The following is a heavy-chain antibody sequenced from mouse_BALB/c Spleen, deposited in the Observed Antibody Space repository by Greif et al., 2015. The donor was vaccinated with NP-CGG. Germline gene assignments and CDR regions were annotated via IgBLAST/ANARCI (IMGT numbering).Heavy chain of an antibody. J-gene: IGHJ3*01. CDR2: INPGSGGT. CDR1: GYAFTNYL. V-gene: IGHV1-54*01. Sequence: QVQLKESGAELVRPGTSVKVSCKASGYAFTNYLIEWVKQRPGQGLEWIGVINPGSGGTNYNEKFKGKATLTADKSSSTAYMQLSSLTSDDSAVYFCARSTGSGFWFAYWGQGTLVTVSA. CDR3: ARSTGSGFWFAY. D-gene: IGHD3-1*01.